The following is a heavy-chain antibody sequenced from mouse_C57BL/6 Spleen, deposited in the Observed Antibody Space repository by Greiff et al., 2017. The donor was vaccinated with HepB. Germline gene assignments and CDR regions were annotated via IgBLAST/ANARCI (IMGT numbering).Heavy chain of an antibody. V-gene: IGHV1-54*01. CDR3: ARNYGSSLDY. CDR1: GYAFTNYL. J-gene: IGHJ2*01. Sequence: VQLQQPGAELVRPGTSVKVSCKASGYAFTNYLIEWVKQRPGQGLEWIGVINPGSGGTNYNEKFKGKATLTADKSSSTAYMQLSSLTSEDSAVYFCARNYGSSLDYWGQGTTLTVSS. D-gene: IGHD1-1*01. CDR2: INPGSGGT.